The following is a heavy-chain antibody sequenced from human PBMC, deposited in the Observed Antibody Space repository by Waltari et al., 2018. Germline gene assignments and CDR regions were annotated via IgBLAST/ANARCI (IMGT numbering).Heavy chain of an antibody. D-gene: IGHD1-26*01. Sequence: QVQLQESGPGLVKPSETLSLTCTVSGGSISSYYWSWIRQPPGKGLEWIGYIYYSGSTNYNPSLKSRVTISVDTSKNQFSLKLSSVTAADTAVYYCARDQEWELRSFDYWGQGTLVTVSS. J-gene: IGHJ4*02. V-gene: IGHV4-59*01. CDR1: GGSISSYY. CDR3: ARDQEWELRSFDY. CDR2: IYYSGST.